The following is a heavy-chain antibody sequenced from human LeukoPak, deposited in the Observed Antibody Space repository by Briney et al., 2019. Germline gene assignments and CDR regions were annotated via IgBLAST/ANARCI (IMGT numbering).Heavy chain of an antibody. D-gene: IGHD3-22*01. Sequence: GGSLRLSCAASGFTFSTYWMSWVRQAPGKGLEWVANIKEDGSEKYYGDSVKGRFTISKDNAKNSLYLEMNSLRVEDTAVYYCARDSSGYQWGQGTLVTVSS. CDR3: ARDSSGYQ. CDR2: IKEDGSEK. CDR1: GFTFSTYW. V-gene: IGHV3-7*01. J-gene: IGHJ4*02.